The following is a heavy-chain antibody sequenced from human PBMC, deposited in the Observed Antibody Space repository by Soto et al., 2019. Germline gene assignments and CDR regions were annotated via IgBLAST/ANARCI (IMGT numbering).Heavy chain of an antibody. Sequence: ASVKVSCKASGYTFTSYAMHWVRQAPGQRLEWMGWINAGNGNTKYSQKFQGRVTITRDTSASTAYMELSSLRSEDTAVYYCARDRYYDFWSGYYTSYYYYYYMDVWGKGTTVTVSS. J-gene: IGHJ6*03. CDR3: ARDRYYDFWSGYYTSYYYYYYMDV. D-gene: IGHD3-3*01. CDR1: GYTFTSYA. V-gene: IGHV1-3*01. CDR2: INAGNGNT.